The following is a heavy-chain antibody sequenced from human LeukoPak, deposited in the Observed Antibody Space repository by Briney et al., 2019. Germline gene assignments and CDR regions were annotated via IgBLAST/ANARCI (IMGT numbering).Heavy chain of an antibody. CDR1: GFTFSSYG. J-gene: IGHJ4*02. CDR3: AKDRVYSGYESYYFDY. CDR2: ISYDGSNK. Sequence: PGGSLRLSCAASGFTFSSYGMHWVRQAPGKGLEWVAVISYDGSNKYYADSVKGRFTISRDNSKNTLYLQMNSLRAEDTSVYYCAKDRVYSGYESYYFDYWGQRTMVTVSS. V-gene: IGHV3-30*18. D-gene: IGHD5-12*01.